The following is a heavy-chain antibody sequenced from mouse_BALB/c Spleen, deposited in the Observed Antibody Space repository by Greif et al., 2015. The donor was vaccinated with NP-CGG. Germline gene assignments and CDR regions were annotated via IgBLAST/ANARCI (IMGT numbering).Heavy chain of an antibody. D-gene: IGHD1-1*01. V-gene: IGHV1S132*01. J-gene: IGHJ4*01. CDR2: IFPGTGTT. Sequence: QVQLKQSGAELVKPGASVKLSCKTSGYTFTSYWIQWVKQRPGQGLGWIGEIFPGTGTTYYNEKFKGKATLTIDTSSSTSYMQLSRLTSDDSAVYCCAIDGLLLRSSSYARDYWGQGTSVTVSS. CDR3: AIDGLLLRSSSYARDY. CDR1: GYTFTSYW.